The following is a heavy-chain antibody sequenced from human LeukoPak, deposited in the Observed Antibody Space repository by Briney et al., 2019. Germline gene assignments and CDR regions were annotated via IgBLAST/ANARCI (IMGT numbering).Heavy chain of an antibody. J-gene: IGHJ3*02. Sequence: GGSLRLSCAASGFTFSIYWMSWVRQAPGKGLEWVANIRQDGREKYYVGAVQGRFTISRDNANNSLYLQMNSLRAEDTAIYYCARDSGGRVFDTWGQGTMVTVSS. CDR3: ARDSGGRVFDT. V-gene: IGHV3-7*01. CDR2: IRQDGREK. D-gene: IGHD3-10*01. CDR1: GFTFSIYW.